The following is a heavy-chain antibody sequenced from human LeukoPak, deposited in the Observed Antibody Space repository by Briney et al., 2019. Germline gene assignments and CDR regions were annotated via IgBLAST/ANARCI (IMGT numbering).Heavy chain of an antibody. CDR2: IYYSGST. Sequence: PSETLSLTCSVSGGSFSTSSYYSGWIRQPPGKGLEWIGSIYYSGSTYYNPSLKSRVTISVDTSKNQFSLKLSSVTAADTPVYYFARRGRFEYFDIWGQGTMVTVSS. CDR1: GGSFSTSSYY. CDR3: ARRGRFEYFDI. V-gene: IGHV4-39*01. D-gene: IGHD3-3*01. J-gene: IGHJ3*02.